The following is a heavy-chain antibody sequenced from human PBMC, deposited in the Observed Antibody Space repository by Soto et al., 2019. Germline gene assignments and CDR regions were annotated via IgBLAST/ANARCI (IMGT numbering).Heavy chain of an antibody. CDR2: ISGSGGST. CDR3: AKDRWIAAAGTAWFDP. V-gene: IGHV3-23*01. J-gene: IGHJ5*02. CDR1: GFTFSSYA. Sequence: PGGSLRLSCAASGFTFSSYAMSWVRQAPGKGLEWVSAISGSGGSTYYADSVKGRFTISRDNSKNTLYLQMNSLRAEDTAVYYCAKDRWIAAAGTAWFDPWGQGTLVTVSS. D-gene: IGHD6-13*01.